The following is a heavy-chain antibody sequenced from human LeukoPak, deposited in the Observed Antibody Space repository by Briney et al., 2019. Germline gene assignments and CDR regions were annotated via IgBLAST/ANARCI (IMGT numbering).Heavy chain of an antibody. D-gene: IGHD3-22*01. CDR1: GFTFSNYA. Sequence: GGSLRLSCAASGFTFSNYAMSWVRQAPGQGLEWVSTISGSGDATYYADSVKGRFTISRDNSKNTLYLQMSSLRADDTAVYYCARNYDSSGYYKGSDAFDMWGQGTKVTVSS. J-gene: IGHJ3*02. CDR3: ARNYDSSGYYKGSDAFDM. CDR2: ISGSGDAT. V-gene: IGHV3-23*01.